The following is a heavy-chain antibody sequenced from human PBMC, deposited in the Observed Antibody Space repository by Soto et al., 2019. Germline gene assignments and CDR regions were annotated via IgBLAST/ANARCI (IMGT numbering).Heavy chain of an antibody. J-gene: IGHJ6*02. D-gene: IGHD5-18*01. CDR2: ISYDGSIK. V-gene: IGHV3-30*18. CDR1: GFTFRGYG. CDR3: ANSEYSRYKNIDV. Sequence: PGGPLRLSCAASGFTFRGYGMHWVRQAPGRGLEWVALISYDGSIKYYADSVRGRFTISRDNSKNTLYLQMNSLRAEDTAVYYCANSEYSRYKNIDVWGQGTTVTVSS.